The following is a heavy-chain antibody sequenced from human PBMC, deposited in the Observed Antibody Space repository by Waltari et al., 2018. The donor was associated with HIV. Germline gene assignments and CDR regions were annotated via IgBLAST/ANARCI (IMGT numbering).Heavy chain of an antibody. CDR2: SRNKSNSYTT. CDR1: GFACSDHY. D-gene: IGHD5-12*01. V-gene: IGHV3-72*01. CDR3: TRDSSGYAGFDS. Sequence: EVQLVESGGGLVRPGGSLILSCAASGFACSDHYLDWVRQAPGKGLEWVGRSRNKSNSYTTEYAASVKGRFTISRDASKNSLFLQMNSLRADDTAIYYCTRDSSGYAGFDSWGQGALVTVSS. J-gene: IGHJ4*02.